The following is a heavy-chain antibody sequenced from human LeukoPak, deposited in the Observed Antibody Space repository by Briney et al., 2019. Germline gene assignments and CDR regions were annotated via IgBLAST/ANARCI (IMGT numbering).Heavy chain of an antibody. Sequence: PGGSLSLSCAASGFTFSSYWMYWVRQAPGKGLVCVSRINSGGDIAYYADSVKGRFTISRYNAKNTLFLQMNSLRAEDTAVYYCARDPLGVLSYFDYWGQGTLVTVSS. CDR2: INSGGDIA. CDR1: GFTFSSYW. V-gene: IGHV3-74*01. J-gene: IGHJ4*02. D-gene: IGHD3-16*01. CDR3: ARDPLGVLSYFDY.